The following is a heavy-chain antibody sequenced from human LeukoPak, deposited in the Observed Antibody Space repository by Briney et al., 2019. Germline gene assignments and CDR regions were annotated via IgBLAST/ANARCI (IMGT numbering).Heavy chain of an antibody. CDR1: GFTFSTFW. D-gene: IGHD6-13*01. V-gene: IGHV3-7*03. CDR2: IKQDGSER. Sequence: GGSLRLSCAASGFTFSTFWMTWVRQVRGKGLEWVANIKQDGSERNYVDSVKGRFTISRDNAKNSLYLRMNSLRAEDTAVYYCARGASSSPWGQGTLVTVSS. CDR3: ARGASSSP. J-gene: IGHJ5*02.